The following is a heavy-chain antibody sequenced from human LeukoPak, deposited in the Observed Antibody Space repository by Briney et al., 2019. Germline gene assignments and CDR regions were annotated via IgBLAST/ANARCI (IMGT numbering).Heavy chain of an antibody. V-gene: IGHV4-34*01. J-gene: IGHJ4*02. CDR1: GGSFSGYY. Sequence: SETLSLTCAVYGGSFSGYYWSWIRQPPGKGLEWIGEINHSGSTNYNPSLKSRVTISVDTSKNQFSLKLSSVTAADTAVYYCARAGKAAADKDYWGQGTLVTVSS. CDR3: ARAGKAAADKDY. CDR2: INHSGST. D-gene: IGHD6-13*01.